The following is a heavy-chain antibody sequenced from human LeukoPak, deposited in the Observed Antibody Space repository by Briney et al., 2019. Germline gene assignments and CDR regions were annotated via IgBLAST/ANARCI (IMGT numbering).Heavy chain of an antibody. V-gene: IGHV4-59*01. CDR2: MYNSGSTRST. CDR3: ARVGGVPLGAFDI. D-gene: IGHD3-16*01. J-gene: IGHJ3*02. CDR1: GGSISSYY. Sequence: SETLSLTCTVSGGSISSYYWGWIRQPPGKGLEWIGYMYNSGSTRSTNYNPSLKSRVTLSVDTSKNQFSLKLTSVTAADTAVYYCARVGGVPLGAFDIWGQGTMVTASS.